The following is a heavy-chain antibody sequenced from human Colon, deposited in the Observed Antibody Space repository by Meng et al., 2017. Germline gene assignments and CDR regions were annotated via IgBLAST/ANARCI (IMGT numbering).Heavy chain of an antibody. D-gene: IGHD1-14*01. J-gene: IGHJ5*02. V-gene: IGHV4-61*02. Sequence: SETLSLTCTASGDSISSGSHYWGWIRPPAGKGLEFLGRIESTGSTSYNPSLRSRLTISVDTSKNQFSLKLTSVTAADTAIYYCARDGSPKWTNHHHNNWFDPWGQGMQVTVSS. CDR1: GDSISSGSHY. CDR2: IESTGST. CDR3: ARDGSPKWTNHHHNNWFDP.